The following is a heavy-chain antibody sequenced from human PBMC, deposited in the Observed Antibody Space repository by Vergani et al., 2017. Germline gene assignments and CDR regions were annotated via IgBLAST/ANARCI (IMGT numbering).Heavy chain of an antibody. CDR1: GGSISSGSYY. J-gene: IGHJ4*02. Sequence: QVQLQESGPGLVKPSQTLSLTCTVSGGSISSGSYYWSWIRQPAGKGLEWIGRIYTSGSTNYNPSLKSRVTISVDTSKNQFSLKLSSVTAADTAVYYCARDLGYSSSWFDYWGQGTLVTVSS. CDR3: ARDLGYSSSWFDY. V-gene: IGHV4-61*02. CDR2: IYTSGST. D-gene: IGHD6-13*01.